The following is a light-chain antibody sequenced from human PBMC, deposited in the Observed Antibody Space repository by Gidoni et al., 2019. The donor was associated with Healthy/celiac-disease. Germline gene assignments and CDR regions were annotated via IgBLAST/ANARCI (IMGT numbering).Light chain of an antibody. Sequence: DIPLTQSPSFLSASVGDRVTITCRASQGISSYLAWYQQKPGKAPKLLIYAASTLQSGVPSRFSGSGSGTEFTLTSSSLQPEDFATYYCQQLNSYLFTFXPXTKVDIK. J-gene: IGKJ3*01. V-gene: IGKV1-9*01. CDR1: QGISSY. CDR2: AAS. CDR3: QQLNSYLFT.